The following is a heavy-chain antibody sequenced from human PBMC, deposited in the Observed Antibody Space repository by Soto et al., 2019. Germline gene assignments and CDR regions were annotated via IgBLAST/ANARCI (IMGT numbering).Heavy chain of an antibody. CDR2: ISAYNGNT. J-gene: IGHJ6*02. CDR1: GYTFTSYG. V-gene: IGHV1-18*01. Sequence: ASVKVSCKASGYTFTSYGISWVRQAPGQGLEWMGWISAYNGNTNYAQKPQGRVTMTTDTSTSTAYMELRSLRSDDTAVYYCARDLGAVRYYYGMDVSGQGTTVTVSS. D-gene: IGHD6-19*01. CDR3: ARDLGAVRYYYGMDV.